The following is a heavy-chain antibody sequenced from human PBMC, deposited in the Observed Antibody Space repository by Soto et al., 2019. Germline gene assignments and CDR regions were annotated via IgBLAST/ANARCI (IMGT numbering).Heavy chain of an antibody. CDR2: INWNGGST. Sequence: GGSLRLSCAASGFTLDDYGMSWVRQAPGEGLEWVSGINWNGGSTGYADSVKGRFTISRDNAKNSLYLQMNSLRAEDTAVYYCARDRSTVTHVGGYFDYWGQGTLVTVSS. CDR1: GFTLDDYG. D-gene: IGHD4-4*01. CDR3: ARDRSTVTHVGGYFDY. V-gene: IGHV3-20*04. J-gene: IGHJ4*02.